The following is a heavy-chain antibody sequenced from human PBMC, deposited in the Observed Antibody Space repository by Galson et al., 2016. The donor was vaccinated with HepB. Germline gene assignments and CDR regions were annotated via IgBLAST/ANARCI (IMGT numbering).Heavy chain of an antibody. J-gene: IGHJ4*02. CDR2: IFPADSDT. V-gene: IGHV5-51*01. Sequence: QSGAEVKKPGESLKISCQASGYNFSTYWIGWVRQMPGKGLEWMGSIFPADSDTRYRPSLQGQVTISADRSITTAYLQWTSLKASDTAIYYCARRPWQSGWYYFDSWGQGTLVTVSS. CDR1: GYNFSTYW. D-gene: IGHD2-15*01. CDR3: ARRPWQSGWYYFDS.